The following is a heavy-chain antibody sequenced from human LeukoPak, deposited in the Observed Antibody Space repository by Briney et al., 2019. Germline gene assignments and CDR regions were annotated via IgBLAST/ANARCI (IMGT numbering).Heavy chain of an antibody. Sequence: GGSLRLSCAASGFTFSSYSMNWVRQAPGKGLEWVSYISSSSSTIYYADSVKGRFTISRDNSKNTLYLQMNSLRAEDTAVYYCAKDGVATRDAFDIWGQGTMVTVSS. D-gene: IGHD5-12*01. CDR2: ISSSSSTI. J-gene: IGHJ3*02. CDR3: AKDGVATRDAFDI. V-gene: IGHV3-48*01. CDR1: GFTFSSYS.